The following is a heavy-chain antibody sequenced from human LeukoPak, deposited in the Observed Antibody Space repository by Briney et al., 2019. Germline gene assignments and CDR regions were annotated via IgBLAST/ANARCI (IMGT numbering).Heavy chain of an antibody. CDR3: AKDLVIAAAGYFDY. J-gene: IGHJ4*02. V-gene: IGHV3-23*01. CDR1: GGSISSYY. D-gene: IGHD6-13*01. Sequence: ETLSLTCTVSGGSISSYYWSWIRQPPGKGLEWVSAISGSGGSTYYADSVKGRFTISRDNSKNTLYLQMNSLRAEDTAVYYCAKDLVIAAAGYFDYWGQGTLVTVSS. CDR2: ISGSGGST.